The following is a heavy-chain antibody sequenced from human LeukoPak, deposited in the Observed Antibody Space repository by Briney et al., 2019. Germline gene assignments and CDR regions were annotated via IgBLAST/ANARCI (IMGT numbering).Heavy chain of an antibody. D-gene: IGHD4/OR15-4a*01. Sequence: SETLSLTCAVYGGSFSGYYWSWIRQPPGKGLEWIGEINHSGSTNYNPSLKSRVTISVDTSKNQFSLKLSSVTAADTAVYYCARVRSYRVDYLDYWGQGTLATVSS. CDR1: GGSFSGYY. CDR2: INHSGST. CDR3: ARVRSYRVDYLDY. J-gene: IGHJ4*02. V-gene: IGHV4-34*01.